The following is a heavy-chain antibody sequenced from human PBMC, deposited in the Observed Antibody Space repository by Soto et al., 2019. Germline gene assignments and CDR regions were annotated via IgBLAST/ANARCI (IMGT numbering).Heavy chain of an antibody. CDR1: GDSVSSNSAA. J-gene: IGHJ4*02. V-gene: IGHV6-1*01. CDR3: ARGVFVTLFGVVIASPYFDY. Sequence: PSQTLSLTCAISGDSVSSNSAAWNWIRQSPSRGLEWLGRTYYRSKWYNDYAVSVKSRITINPDTSKNQFSLQLNSVTPEDTAVYYCARGVFVTLFGVVIASPYFDYWGQGTLVTVYS. D-gene: IGHD3-3*01. CDR2: TYYRSKWYN.